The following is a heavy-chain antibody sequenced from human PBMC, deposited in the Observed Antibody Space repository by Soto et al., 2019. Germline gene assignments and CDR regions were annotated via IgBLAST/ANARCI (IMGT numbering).Heavy chain of an antibody. V-gene: IGHV3-11*01. D-gene: IGHD3-16*01. J-gene: IGHJ1*01. CDR1: GFTFIDYY. CDR3: ARNRGGYCQH. CDR2: ISGSSGTI. Sequence: QVQLVESGGGLVKPGGSLRLSCAASGFTFIDYYMSWIRQAPGKGLEWVSYISGSSGTIDYADSLKGRFTISSDNGKNSLYLQMSSLSAEDTSVYYCARNRGGYCQHWGQRTLVMVSS.